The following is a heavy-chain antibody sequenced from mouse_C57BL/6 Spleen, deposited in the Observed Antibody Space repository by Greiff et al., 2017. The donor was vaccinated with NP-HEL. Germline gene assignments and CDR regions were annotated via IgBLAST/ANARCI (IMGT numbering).Heavy chain of an antibody. CDR1: GFTFSSYA. CDR2: ISSGGDYI. CDR3: TRVYYYGSSYWYFDV. Sequence: EVHLVESGEGLVKPGGSLKLSCAASGFTFSSYAMSWVRQTPEKRLEWVAYISSGGDYIYYADTVKGRFTISRDNARNTLYLQMSSLKSEDTAMYYCTRVYYYGSSYWYFDVWGTGTTVTVSS. V-gene: IGHV5-9-1*02. D-gene: IGHD1-1*01. J-gene: IGHJ1*03.